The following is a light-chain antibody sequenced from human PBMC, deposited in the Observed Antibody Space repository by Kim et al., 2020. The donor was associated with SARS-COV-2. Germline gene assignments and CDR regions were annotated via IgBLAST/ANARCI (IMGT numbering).Light chain of an antibody. CDR3: KQYGGF. J-gene: IGKJ4*01. Sequence: EIVLTQSPGTLSLSPGEGATLSCRASQNLDSKYIAWYQQRPGQTPKLLLYSSSNRATGVPDRFSGSGSGTDFTLTISRLEPEDFAVYYCKQYGGFFGGGTKVDIK. CDR1: QNLDSKY. CDR2: SSS. V-gene: IGKV3-20*01.